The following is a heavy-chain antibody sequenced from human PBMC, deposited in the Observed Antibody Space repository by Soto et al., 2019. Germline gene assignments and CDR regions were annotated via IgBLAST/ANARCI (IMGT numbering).Heavy chain of an antibody. J-gene: IGHJ6*03. D-gene: IGHD3-3*01. CDR3: ARDFLDYYMDV. Sequence: SETLSLTCTVSGGSISSGGYYWSWIRQHPGKGLEWIGYIYYSGSTYYNPSLKSRVTISVDTSKNQFSLKLSSVTAADTAVYYCARDFLDYYMDVWGKGTTVTVSS. V-gene: IGHV4-31*03. CDR1: GGSISSGGYY. CDR2: IYYSGST.